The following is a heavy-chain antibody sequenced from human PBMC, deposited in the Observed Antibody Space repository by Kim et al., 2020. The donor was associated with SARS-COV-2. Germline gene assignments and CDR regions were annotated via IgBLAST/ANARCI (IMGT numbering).Heavy chain of an antibody. Sequence: SETLSLTCTVSGGSISSNSYYWGWLRQPPGLGLEWIGCIYYSGSNYSNPSLKSRVTISADTSKNQFSLKLSTVTAADTAVYYCASALNFWIDVTHFDYWGQGTLVTVSS. D-gene: IGHD3-3*01. J-gene: IGHJ4*02. CDR1: GGSISSNSYY. V-gene: IGHV4-39*01. CDR3: ASALNFWIDVTHFDY. CDR2: IYYSGSN.